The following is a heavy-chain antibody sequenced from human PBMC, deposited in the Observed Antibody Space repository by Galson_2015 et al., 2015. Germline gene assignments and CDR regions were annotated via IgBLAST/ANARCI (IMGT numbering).Heavy chain of an antibody. CDR3: ARSEMTAVTMDAFDL. D-gene: IGHD4-17*01. J-gene: IGHJ3*01. Sequence: SLRLSCAASGFTFSSDGMHWVRQAPGKGLEWVAVIWNDGSYKYYGDSVKGRFTISRDNSQNTLYLQMNSLRAEDTAMYYCARSEMTAVTMDAFDLWGQGTMLTVSS. CDR2: IWNDGSYK. CDR1: GFTFSSDG. V-gene: IGHV3-33*01.